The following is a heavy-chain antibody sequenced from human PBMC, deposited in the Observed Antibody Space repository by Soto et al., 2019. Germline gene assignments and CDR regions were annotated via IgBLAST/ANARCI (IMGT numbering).Heavy chain of an antibody. V-gene: IGHV1-46*01. J-gene: IGHJ5*02. CDR3: ARARRTVHNWFDP. D-gene: IGHD4-17*01. CDR1: GYTFTSYY. CDR2: INPSGGST. Sequence: APVKVSCKASGYTFTSYYMHWVRQAPGQGLEWMGIINPSGGSTSYAQKFQDRVTMTRDTSTSTVYMELSSLRSEDTAVYYCARARRTVHNWFDPWGQGTLVTVSS.